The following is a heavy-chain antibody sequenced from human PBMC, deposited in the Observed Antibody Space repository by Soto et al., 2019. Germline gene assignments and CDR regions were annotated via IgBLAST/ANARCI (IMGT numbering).Heavy chain of an antibody. CDR2: ISDSGDRT. J-gene: IGHJ5*02. CDR3: AKDRAPVDWASSWFDP. CDR1: GFTFTSHA. D-gene: IGHD3-9*01. Sequence: PGGALRLSCAASGFTFTSHAMSWVRQAPGKGPEWVSFISDSGDRTYYADSVKGRFTISRDNAKNTLYLQMDGLADEDTAVYFCAKDRAPVDWASSWFDPWGQETLLPVSS. V-gene: IGHV3-23*01.